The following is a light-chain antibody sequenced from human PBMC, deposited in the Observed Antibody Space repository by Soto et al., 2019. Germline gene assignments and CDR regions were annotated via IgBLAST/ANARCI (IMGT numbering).Light chain of an antibody. V-gene: IGLV4-69*01. Sequence: QPVLTQSPSASASLGASVKLTCTLSSGHSSYAIAWHQKQPGKGPRYLMDLNNDGSHTKGDGIPDRFSGSSSGADRYLIISSLQSEDEADYYCLLYYGAAVVFGGGTRLTVL. J-gene: IGLJ2*01. CDR1: SGHSSYA. CDR3: LLYYGAAVV. CDR2: LNNDGSH.